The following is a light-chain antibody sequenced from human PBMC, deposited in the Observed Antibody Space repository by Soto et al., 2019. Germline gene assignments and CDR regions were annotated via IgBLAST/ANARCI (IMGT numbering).Light chain of an antibody. J-gene: IGKJ2*01. CDR2: GGA. V-gene: IGKV3-20*01. Sequence: ESVLTQSPGTLSLSPGERATLSCRASQSVRSSYLAWYQQKPGQAPRLLIYGGATRVSGLPERFSGGGSGTDFHLTISRLEPVDFAVYCCRCQQYDSSPCNTFGQGTKLQI. CDR3: QQYDSSPCNT. CDR1: QSVRSSY.